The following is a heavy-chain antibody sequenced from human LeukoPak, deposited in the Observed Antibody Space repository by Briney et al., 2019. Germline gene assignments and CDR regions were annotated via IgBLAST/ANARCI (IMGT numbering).Heavy chain of an antibody. CDR3: ARRAGAYSHPYDY. CDR1: GFTFSSYA. CDR2: IYSDNT. D-gene: IGHD4/OR15-4a*01. Sequence: PGGSLRLSCAASGFTFSSYAMNWVRQAPGKGLEWVSFIYSDNTHYSHSVKGRGTISTDNSNNTLYLHMHNLRAQDTAVYYCARRAGAYSHPYDYWGRGTLVTVSS. J-gene: IGHJ4*02. V-gene: IGHV3-23*03.